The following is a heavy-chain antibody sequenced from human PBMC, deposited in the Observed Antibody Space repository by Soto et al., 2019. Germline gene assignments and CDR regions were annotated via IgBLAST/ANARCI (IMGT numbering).Heavy chain of an antibody. Sequence: GGSLRLSCAASGFTFSSYGMHWVRQAPGKGLEWVAVIWYDGSNKYYADSVKGRFTISRDNSKNTLYLQMNSLRAEDTAVYYCAGEISSSWSDYYYGMDVWGQGTTVTVSS. D-gene: IGHD6-13*01. J-gene: IGHJ6*02. CDR1: GFTFSSYG. V-gene: IGHV3-33*01. CDR3: AGEISSSWSDYYYGMDV. CDR2: IWYDGSNK.